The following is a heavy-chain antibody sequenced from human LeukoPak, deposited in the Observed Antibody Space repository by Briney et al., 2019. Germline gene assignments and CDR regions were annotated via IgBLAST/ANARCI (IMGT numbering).Heavy chain of an antibody. J-gene: IGHJ3*02. CDR2: IYHSGST. V-gene: IGHV4-4*02. CDR1: GGSISSSNW. CDR3: ARSYYYGSGRNDAFDI. D-gene: IGHD3-10*01. Sequence: PSETLSLTCAVSGGSISSSNWWSWVRQPPGKGLEWIGEIYHSGSTNYNPSLKSRVTISVDKSKNQFSLKLSSVTAADTAVYYCARSYYYGSGRNDAFDIWGQGTMVTVS.